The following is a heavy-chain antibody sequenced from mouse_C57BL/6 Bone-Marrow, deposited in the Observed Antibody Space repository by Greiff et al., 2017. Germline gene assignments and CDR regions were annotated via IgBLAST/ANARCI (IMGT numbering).Heavy chain of an antibody. J-gene: IGHJ3*01. CDR3: ARAGDYDVGAWFAY. V-gene: IGHV1-61*01. D-gene: IGHD2-4*01. CDR1: GYTFTSYW. Sequence: QVQLQQPGAELVRPGSSVKLSCKASGYTFTSYWMDWVKQRPGQGLEWIGNIYPSDSETHYNQKFKDKATLTVDKSSSTAYMQLSSLTSEDSAVYCCARAGDYDVGAWFAYWGQGTLVTVSA. CDR2: IYPSDSET.